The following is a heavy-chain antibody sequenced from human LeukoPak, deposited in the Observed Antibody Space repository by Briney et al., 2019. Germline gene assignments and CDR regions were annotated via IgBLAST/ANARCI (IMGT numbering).Heavy chain of an antibody. V-gene: IGHV4-39*01. J-gene: IGHJ4*02. CDR2: IYYSGST. Sequence: SETLSLTCTVSGGSISSSSYYWGWIRQAPGKGLEWIGSIYYSGSTYYNPSLKSRVTIFVDTSKNQFSLKLSSVTAADTAVYYCARQYSSSWYRAGYFDYWGQGTLVTVSS. CDR1: GGSISSSSYY. D-gene: IGHD6-13*01. CDR3: ARQYSSSWYRAGYFDY.